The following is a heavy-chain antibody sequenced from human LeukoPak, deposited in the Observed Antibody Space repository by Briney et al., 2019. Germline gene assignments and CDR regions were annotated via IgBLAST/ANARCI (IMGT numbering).Heavy chain of an antibody. V-gene: IGHV3-9*01. CDR2: ISWNSGSM. J-gene: IGHJ4*02. D-gene: IGHD1-26*01. Sequence: PGRSLRLSCVASGFTFDDYAMHWVRQAPGKGLEWVSGISWNSGSMGYADSVKGRFTISRDNAKNSLYLQLNSLRADDTAVYYCARDSRRVGATGGSDYWGQGTLVTVSS. CDR3: ARDSRRVGATGGSDY. CDR1: GFTFDDYA.